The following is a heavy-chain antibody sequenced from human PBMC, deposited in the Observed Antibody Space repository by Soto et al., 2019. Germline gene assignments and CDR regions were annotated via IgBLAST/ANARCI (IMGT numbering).Heavy chain of an antibody. J-gene: IGHJ6*02. CDR1: GYTLTELS. D-gene: IGHD3-10*01. CDR3: ATDPHYYGSGARRSMDV. V-gene: IGHV1-24*01. Sequence: ASLKVSCKVSGYTLTELSMHWVRKAPGKGLEWMGGFDPEDGETIYAQKFQGRVTMPEDTSTDTAYMELSSLRSEDTAVYYCATDPHYYGSGARRSMDVWGQGTTVTVSS. CDR2: FDPEDGET.